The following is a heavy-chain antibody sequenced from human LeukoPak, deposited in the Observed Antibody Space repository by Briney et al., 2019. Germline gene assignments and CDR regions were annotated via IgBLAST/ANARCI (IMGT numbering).Heavy chain of an antibody. D-gene: IGHD2-2*01. V-gene: IGHV1-69*06. CDR3: ATYGSTSCYACFDY. CDR1: GGTFSSYA. J-gene: IGHJ4*02. Sequence: ASVKVSCKASGGTFSSYAISWVRQAPGQALEWMGGIIPIFGTAYYAQKFQGRVTITADKSTSTAYMELSSLRSEDTAVYYCATYGSTSCYACFDYWGQGTLVTVSS. CDR2: IIPIFGTA.